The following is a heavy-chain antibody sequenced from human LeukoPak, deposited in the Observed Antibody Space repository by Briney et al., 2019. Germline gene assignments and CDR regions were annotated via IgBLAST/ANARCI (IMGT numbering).Heavy chain of an antibody. D-gene: IGHD4-17*01. V-gene: IGHV3-23*01. Sequence: GGSLRLSCTASGLTFSNYATTWVRQAPGKGLEWVSSITGSGRGTYYADSVRGRFSVSKDNSQNTVFLHMNSLRADDTALYYCSKDPNGDYVGAFDMWGPGTMVTVSS. CDR2: ITGSGRGT. J-gene: IGHJ3*02. CDR1: GLTFSNYA. CDR3: SKDPNGDYVGAFDM.